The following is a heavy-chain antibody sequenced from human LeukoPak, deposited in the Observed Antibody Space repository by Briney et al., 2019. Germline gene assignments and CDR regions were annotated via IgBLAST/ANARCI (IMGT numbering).Heavy chain of an antibody. V-gene: IGHV4-30-4*08. CDR3: ARIVRSGSGSYQMSGNWFDP. J-gene: IGHJ5*02. CDR1: GGSISSGDYY. CDR2: IYYSGST. D-gene: IGHD3-10*01. Sequence: SETLSLTCTVSGGSISSGDYYWSWIRQPPGKGLEWIGYIYYSGSTYYNPSLKSRVTISVDTSKNQFSLKLSSVTAADTAVYYCARIVRSGSGSYQMSGNWFDPWGQGTLVTVSS.